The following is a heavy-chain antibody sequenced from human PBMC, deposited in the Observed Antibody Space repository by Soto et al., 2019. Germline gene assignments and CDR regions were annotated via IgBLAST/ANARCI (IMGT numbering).Heavy chain of an antibody. Sequence: XXTQSLPFSVYGGSMRSCCCRWSLQAPGKGLEWIGYVYDSGSTDSTPSLKSRLTISLDTSKNLFSLKLSFVTAAETAVYYCARDRRGSGTWSPYYFDYWGQGIMVTVSS. CDR3: ARDRRGSGTWSPYYFDY. V-gene: IGHV4-59*01. CDR2: VYDSGST. J-gene: IGHJ4*02. D-gene: IGHD3-10*01. CDR1: GGSMRSCC.